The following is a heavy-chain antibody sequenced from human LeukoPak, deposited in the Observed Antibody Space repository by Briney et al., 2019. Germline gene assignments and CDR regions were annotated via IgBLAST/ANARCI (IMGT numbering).Heavy chain of an antibody. D-gene: IGHD3-3*01. V-gene: IGHV3-23*01. J-gene: IGHJ3*02. CDR3: AKDAARLAIFGVVTGRAFDI. CDR2: ISGSGGST. CDR1: GFTFSSYA. Sequence: GGSLRLSCAASGFTFSSYAMSWVRQAPGKGLEWVSAISGSGGSTYYADSVKGRFTISRDNSKNTLYLQMNSLRAEDTGVYYCAKDAARLAIFGVVTGRAFDIWGQGTMVTVSS.